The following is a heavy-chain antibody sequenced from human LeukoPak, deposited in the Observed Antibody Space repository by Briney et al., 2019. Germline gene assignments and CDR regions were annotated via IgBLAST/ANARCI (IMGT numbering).Heavy chain of an antibody. CDR2: IYYSGST. D-gene: IGHD3-3*01. Sequence: PSETLSLTCTVSGGSISSYYWSWIRQPPGKGLEWIGYIYYSGSTNYNPSLKSRVTISVDTSKNQFSLKLSSVTAADTAVYYCARHTSSVYYDFWSGYEDYSDYWGQGTLVTVSS. J-gene: IGHJ4*02. CDR3: ARHTSSVYYDFWSGYEDYSDY. V-gene: IGHV4-59*08. CDR1: GGSISSYY.